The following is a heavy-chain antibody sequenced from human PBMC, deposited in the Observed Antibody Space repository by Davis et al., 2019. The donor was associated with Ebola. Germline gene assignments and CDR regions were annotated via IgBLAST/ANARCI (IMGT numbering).Heavy chain of an antibody. CDR1: GGTFISYA. D-gene: IGHD6-13*01. CDR3: AALDSSSWYGRLWDY. V-gene: IGHV1-69*04. J-gene: IGHJ4*02. Sequence: SVKVSCKASGGTFISYAISWLRQPPGQGLEWMGRIIHILGIANYAQKFQGRVTITADKSTSTAYMELRSLRSEDTAVYYCAALDSSSWYGRLWDYWGQGTLVTVSS. CDR2: IIHILGIA.